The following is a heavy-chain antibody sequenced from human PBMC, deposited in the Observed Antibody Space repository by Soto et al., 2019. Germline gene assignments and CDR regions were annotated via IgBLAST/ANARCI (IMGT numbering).Heavy chain of an antibody. CDR2: MNPNSGNT. CDR3: ARERSAAGTGWFDP. Sequence: QVQLVQSGAEVKKPGASVKVSCKASGYTFTSYDINWVRQATGQGLEWMGWMNPNSGNTVYAQKCQGRVTMTRNTSISTAYMELSSLRSEDTAVYYCARERSAAGTGWFDPWGQGTLVTVSS. D-gene: IGHD6-13*01. V-gene: IGHV1-8*01. CDR1: GYTFTSYD. J-gene: IGHJ5*02.